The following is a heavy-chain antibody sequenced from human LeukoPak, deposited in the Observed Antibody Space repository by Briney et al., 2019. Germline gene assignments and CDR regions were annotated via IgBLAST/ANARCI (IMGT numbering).Heavy chain of an antibody. CDR3: ARAQDYRLVPFDY. Sequence: GGSLRLSCAASGFTFSSYAMHWVRQAPGKGLEWVAVISYDGSNKYYADSMKGRFTISRDNSKNTLYLQMNSLRAEDTAVYYCARAQDYRLVPFDYWGQGTLVTVSS. CDR2: ISYDGSNK. J-gene: IGHJ4*02. V-gene: IGHV3-30-3*01. D-gene: IGHD3-9*01. CDR1: GFTFSSYA.